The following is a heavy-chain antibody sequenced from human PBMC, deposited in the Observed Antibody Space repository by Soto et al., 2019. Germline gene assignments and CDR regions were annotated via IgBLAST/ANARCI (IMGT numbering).Heavy chain of an antibody. D-gene: IGHD2-8*01. CDR1: GGTFSSYA. J-gene: IGHJ4*02. Sequence: GASVKVSCKASGGTFSSYAISWVRQAPGQGLEWMGGIIPIFGTANYTQKFQGRVTITADESTSTAYMELSSLRSEDTAVYYCARDPDPVLMVPNFDYWGQGTLVTVSS. V-gene: IGHV1-69*13. CDR2: IIPIFGTA. CDR3: ARDPDPVLMVPNFDY.